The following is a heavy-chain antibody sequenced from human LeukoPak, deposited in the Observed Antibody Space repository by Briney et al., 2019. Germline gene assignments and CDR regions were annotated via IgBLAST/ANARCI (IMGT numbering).Heavy chain of an antibody. Sequence: ASVKVSCKASGYTFTSYDINWVRQATGQRLEWMGWMNPNSGNTGYAQKFQGRVTVTRNTSIRTAYMELSSLRSEDTAVYYCARVAPRYCSGGSCYSPNFDYWGQGTLVTVSS. V-gene: IGHV1-8*01. D-gene: IGHD2-15*01. J-gene: IGHJ4*02. CDR1: GYTFTSYD. CDR3: ARVAPRYCSGGSCYSPNFDY. CDR2: MNPNSGNT.